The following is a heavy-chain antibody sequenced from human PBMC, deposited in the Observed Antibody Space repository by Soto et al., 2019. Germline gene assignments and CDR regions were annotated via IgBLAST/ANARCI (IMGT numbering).Heavy chain of an antibody. J-gene: IGHJ3*02. CDR3: ARGRIVASIHDAFEM. Sequence: QGQLLQSGDEVKTPGASVRVSCRASGYPFTSYGISWVRQAPGQGLEWVAWISAYNGKRDTAQKFQGRVTMTLDTSTDPAHMDLGDLTSADTAVYYCARGRIVASIHDAFEMWCQGTKVTVSS. V-gene: IGHV1-18*01. CDR2: ISAYNGKR. D-gene: IGHD5-12*01. CDR1: GYPFTSYG.